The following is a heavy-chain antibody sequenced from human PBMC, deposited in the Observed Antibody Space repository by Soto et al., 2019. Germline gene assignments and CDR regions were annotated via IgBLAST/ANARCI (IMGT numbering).Heavy chain of an antibody. D-gene: IGHD3-22*01. CDR3: ARCYYDSSDAGSGWFDP. CDR2: IYYSGST. Sequence: QVQLQESGPGLVKPSQTLSLTCTVSGGSISSGDYYWSWIRQPPGKGLEWIGYIYYSGSTYYNPSLKSRVTFSVDTSKNQFALKLSSVTAADTAVYYCARCYYDSSDAGSGWFDPWGQGTLVTVSS. V-gene: IGHV4-30-4*01. J-gene: IGHJ5*02. CDR1: GGSISSGDYY.